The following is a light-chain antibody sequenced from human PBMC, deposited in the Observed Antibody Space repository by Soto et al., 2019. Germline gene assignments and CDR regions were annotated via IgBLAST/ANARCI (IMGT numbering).Light chain of an antibody. J-gene: IGKJ1*01. CDR1: QSVSSSY. CDR3: QQYGSSPWT. Sequence: EIVLTQSPGILSLSPGERATLSCRASQSVSSSYLAWYRQKPGQAPRLLIYGASSRATGSPDRFSGFGSGRDFTLVISRLEPEDSAVYYCQQYGSSPWTFGQGSKVEI. CDR2: GAS. V-gene: IGKV3-20*01.